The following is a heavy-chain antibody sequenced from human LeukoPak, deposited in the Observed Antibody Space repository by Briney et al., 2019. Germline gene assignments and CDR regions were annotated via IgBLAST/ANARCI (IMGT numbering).Heavy chain of an antibody. D-gene: IGHD2-8*01. J-gene: IGHJ4*02. V-gene: IGHV4-34*01. CDR3: ARKLLGYCTNGVCYTQPWDY. Sequence: SETLSLTCAVYGGSFSGYYWSWIRQPPGKGLEWIGEINHSGSTNYNPSLKSRVTISVDTSKNQFSLKLSSVAAADTAVYYCARKLLGYCTNGVCYTQPWDYWGQGTLVTVSS. CDR2: INHSGST. CDR1: GGSFSGYY.